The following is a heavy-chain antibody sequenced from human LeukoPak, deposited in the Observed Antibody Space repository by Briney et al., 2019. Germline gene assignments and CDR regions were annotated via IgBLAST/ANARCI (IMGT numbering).Heavy chain of an antibody. CDR2: TQFDGNKK. D-gene: IGHD3-16*01. CDR3: AKVSPSLRLGELFYAPFDY. CDR1: GFSFSNYG. Sequence: GGSLRLSCAASGFSFSNYGMHWVRQAPGKGLEWVAFTQFDGNKKYYADSVKGRFTISRDNSKNTLYLQMNSLRAEDTAVYYCAKVSPSLRLGELFYAPFDYWGQGTLVTVSS. J-gene: IGHJ4*02. V-gene: IGHV3-30*02.